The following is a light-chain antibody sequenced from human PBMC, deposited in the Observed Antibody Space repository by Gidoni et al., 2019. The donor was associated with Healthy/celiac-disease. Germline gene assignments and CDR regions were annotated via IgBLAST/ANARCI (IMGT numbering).Light chain of an antibody. CDR3: QQYYRTPT. V-gene: IGKV4-1*01. CDR1: QSVLYASNNKNF. J-gene: IGKJ4*02. Sequence: IVVSQSPSSLTVSLGERATISCKSSQSVLYASNNKNFLAWYQHKPRHPPRLLLYWASTRESGVPDRFIGSGSGTNFTLTISSLQAEDVALYYCQQYYRTPTFGGGTRVE. CDR2: WAS.